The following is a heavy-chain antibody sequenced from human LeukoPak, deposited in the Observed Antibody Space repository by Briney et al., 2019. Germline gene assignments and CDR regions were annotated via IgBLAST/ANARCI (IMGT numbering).Heavy chain of an antibody. CDR2: IIPIFGTA. J-gene: IGHJ4*02. D-gene: IGHD3-9*01. Sequence: SVKVSCKASGGTFSSYAISWVRQAPGQGLEWMGGIIPIFGTANYAQKFQGRVTITTDESTSAAYMELSSLRSEDTAVYYCARDLDYDIFSLDYWGQGTLVTVSS. CDR1: GGTFSSYA. CDR3: ARDLDYDIFSLDY. V-gene: IGHV1-69*05.